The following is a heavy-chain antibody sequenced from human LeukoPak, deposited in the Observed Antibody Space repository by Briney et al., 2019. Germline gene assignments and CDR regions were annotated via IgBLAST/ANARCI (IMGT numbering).Heavy chain of an antibody. J-gene: IGHJ6*03. Sequence: ASVKVSCKASPYTFPSYGVSWVRQAPGQGLEWMGGIIPIFGTANYAQKFQGRVTITADKSTTTAYMELSSLRSEDTAVYFCARIATQYYFYYYMDVWGKGTSVTVSS. CDR2: IIPIFGTA. V-gene: IGHV1-69*06. D-gene: IGHD6-6*01. CDR3: ARIATQYYFYYYMDV. CDR1: PYTFPSYG.